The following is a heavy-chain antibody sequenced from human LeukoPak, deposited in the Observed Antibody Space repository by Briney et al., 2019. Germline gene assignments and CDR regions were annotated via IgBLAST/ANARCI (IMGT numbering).Heavy chain of an antibody. CDR3: AREARRNSYGRYYYYYYYMDV. D-gene: IGHD5-18*01. V-gene: IGHV1-18*01. Sequence: ASVKVSCMASGYTFTSYGISWVRQAPGQGLEWMGWISAYNGNTNYAQKLQGRVTMTTDTSTSTAYMELRSLRSDDTAVYYCAREARRNSYGRYYYYYYYMDVWGKGTTVTVSS. CDR2: ISAYNGNT. J-gene: IGHJ6*03. CDR1: GYTFTSYG.